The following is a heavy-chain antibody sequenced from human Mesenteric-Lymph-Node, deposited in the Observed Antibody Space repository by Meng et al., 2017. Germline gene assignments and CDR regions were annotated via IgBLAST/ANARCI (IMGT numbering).Heavy chain of an antibody. CDR3: ARHGTVAAPYYYYYGMDV. V-gene: IGHV5-51*01. J-gene: IGHJ6*02. CDR2: IYPGDSDA. Sequence: GESLKISCKGSGYTFNSYWIGWVRQMPGKGLEWMGMIYPGDSDATYSPSFQGQVTISADKSISTAYLRWSSLKASDTAMYYCARHGTVAAPYYYYYGMDVWGQGTTVTVSS. D-gene: IGHD6-19*01. CDR1: GYTFNSYW.